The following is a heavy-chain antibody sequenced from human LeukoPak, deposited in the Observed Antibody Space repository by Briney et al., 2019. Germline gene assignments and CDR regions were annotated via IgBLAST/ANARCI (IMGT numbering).Heavy chain of an antibody. Sequence: ASVQVSCKHSCYTFTGYYMHWLRQAPPQGLEGVGWINHNSGCTNYQQQFQGSVTMTRDTSISTAYMELSRLRSDDTAVYYWARGSAHDAFDIWGQGTMVTVSS. CDR2: INHNSGCT. CDR1: CYTFTGYY. V-gene: IGHV1-2*02. J-gene: IGHJ3*02. CDR3: ARGSAHDAFDI.